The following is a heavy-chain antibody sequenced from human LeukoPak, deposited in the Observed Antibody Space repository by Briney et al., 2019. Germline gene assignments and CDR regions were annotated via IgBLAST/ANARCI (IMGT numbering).Heavy chain of an antibody. CDR2: IRSSSSTI. Sequence: PGRSLRLTCAASGFTFSSYGMNWVRQAPGKGLEWVSYIRSSSSTIYYADSVKGRFTISRDNAENSVYLQMNSLRDEDTALYYCARTVRGVSTYFDLWGRGTLVTVSS. CDR3: ARTVRGVSTYFDL. D-gene: IGHD3-10*01. CDR1: GFTFSSYG. V-gene: IGHV3-48*02. J-gene: IGHJ2*01.